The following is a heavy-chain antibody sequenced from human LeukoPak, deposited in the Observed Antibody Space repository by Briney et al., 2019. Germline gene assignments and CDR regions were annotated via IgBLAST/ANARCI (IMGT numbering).Heavy chain of an antibody. Sequence: SVKVSCKASGGTFSSYAISWVRQAPGQGLEWMGGIIPIFGTANYAQKFQGRVTITADKSTSTAYMELSSLRSEDTAVYYCARVGTVMVTIVAPYYMDVWGKGTTVTVSS. CDR3: ARVGTVMVTIVAPYYMDV. CDR1: GGTFSSYA. V-gene: IGHV1-69*06. D-gene: IGHD5-18*01. CDR2: IIPIFGTA. J-gene: IGHJ6*03.